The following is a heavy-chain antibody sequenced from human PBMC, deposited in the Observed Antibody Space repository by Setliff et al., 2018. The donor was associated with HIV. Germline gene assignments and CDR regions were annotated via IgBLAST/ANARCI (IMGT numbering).Heavy chain of an antibody. CDR2: ISSTGTYI. V-gene: IGHV3-21*01. Sequence: GGSLRLSCAASGFNFSSHTMNWIRQAPGKGLEWVSSISSTGTYIYYADSLKGRFTISRDNAEKSLYLQMNSLRAEDTAVYYCAQITVMGYWGQGTLVTVSS. J-gene: IGHJ4*02. CDR3: AQITVMGY. CDR1: GFNFSSHT. D-gene: IGHD4-4*01.